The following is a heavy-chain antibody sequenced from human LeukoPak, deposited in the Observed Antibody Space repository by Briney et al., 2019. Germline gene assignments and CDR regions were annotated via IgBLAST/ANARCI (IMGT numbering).Heavy chain of an antibody. CDR2: ISYDGSNK. V-gene: IGHV3-30-3*01. CDR3: ARDYGGVEWEQSIDY. CDR1: GFTFSSYA. D-gene: IGHD1-26*01. J-gene: IGHJ4*02. Sequence: GGSLRLSCAASGFTFSSYAMHWVRQAPGKGLEWVAVISYDGSNKYYADSVKGRFTISRDNSKNTLYLQMNSLRAEDTAVYYCARDYGGVEWEQSIDYWGQGTLVTVSS.